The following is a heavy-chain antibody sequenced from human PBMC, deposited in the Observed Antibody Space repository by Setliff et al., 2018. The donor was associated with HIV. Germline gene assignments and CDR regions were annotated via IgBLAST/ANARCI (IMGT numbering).Heavy chain of an antibody. D-gene: IGHD2-8*01. CDR1: GGSFTTYY. J-gene: IGHJ5*02. Sequence: PSETLSLTCTVSGGSFTTYYWSWLRQPPGKELEWIGYFYTTGSTYYNPSLKSRVAISVDTSENQFSLKLNSVTAADTAVYYCARRGRDGVFIMFATGFDPWGQGALVTVSS. V-gene: IGHV4-4*09. CDR2: FYTTGST. CDR3: ARRGRDGVFIMFATGFDP.